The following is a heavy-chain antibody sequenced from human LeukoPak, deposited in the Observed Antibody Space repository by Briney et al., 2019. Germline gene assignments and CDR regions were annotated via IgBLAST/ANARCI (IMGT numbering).Heavy chain of an antibody. D-gene: IGHD6-13*01. CDR2: IIPVFGTA. Sequence: ASVKVSCKASGGTFSSYTINWVRQAPGQGLEWMGGIIPVFGTANYAQKFQGRVTITADESTSTAYMELSSLRSEDTAVYYCAREGGLAAAGRSYFDYWGQGTLVTVSS. J-gene: IGHJ4*02. CDR1: GGTFSSYT. V-gene: IGHV1-69*13. CDR3: AREGGLAAAGRSYFDY.